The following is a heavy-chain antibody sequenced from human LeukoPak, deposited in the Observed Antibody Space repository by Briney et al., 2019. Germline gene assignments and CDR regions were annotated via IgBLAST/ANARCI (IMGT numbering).Heavy chain of an antibody. Sequence: SETLSLTCTVSGGSISSYYWSWIRQPPGKGLEWIGYIYYSGSTNYNPSLKSRVTISVDTSKNQFSLKLSSVTAADTAVYYCARQVLGYSSGWIDYWGQGTLVTVSS. V-gene: IGHV4-59*08. D-gene: IGHD6-19*01. CDR2: IYYSGST. CDR3: ARQVLGYSSGWIDY. CDR1: GGSISSYY. J-gene: IGHJ4*02.